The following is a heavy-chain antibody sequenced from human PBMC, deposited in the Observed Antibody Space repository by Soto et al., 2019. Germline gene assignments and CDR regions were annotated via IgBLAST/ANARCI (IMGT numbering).Heavy chain of an antibody. CDR3: ARGGLTVTTEVPRSTMHVRTTYYYYGMDV. Sequence: SETLSLTCTVSGGSFSPNYWAWIRQPPGKGLEWIGYIYYGGTTSYNPSLKSRVTITLETSKSQFSLRLTSVTASDTAVYYCARGGLTVTTEVPRSTMHVRTTYYYYGMDVWGQGTTVTVSS. CDR2: IYYGGTT. D-gene: IGHD4-17*01. V-gene: IGHV4-59*08. CDR1: GGSFSPNY. J-gene: IGHJ6*02.